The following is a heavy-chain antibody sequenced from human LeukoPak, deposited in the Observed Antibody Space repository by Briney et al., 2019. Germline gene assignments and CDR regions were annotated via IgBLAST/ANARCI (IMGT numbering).Heavy chain of an antibody. CDR1: GFTFSMYG. V-gene: IGHV3-48*03. D-gene: IGHD3-10*02. J-gene: IGHJ6*04. CDR2: ISSSGSTV. CDR3: AELGITMIGGV. Sequence: GGSLRLSCTVSGFTFSMYGMHWVRQAPGKGLEWVSYISSSGSTVYYADSVKGRFTISRDNAKNSLYLQMNSLRAEDTAVYYCAELGITMIGGVWGKGTTVTISS.